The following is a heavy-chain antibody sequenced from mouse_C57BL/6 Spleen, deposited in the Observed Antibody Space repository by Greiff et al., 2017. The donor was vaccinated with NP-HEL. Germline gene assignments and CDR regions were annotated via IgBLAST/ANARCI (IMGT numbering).Heavy chain of an antibody. CDR3: ARGWDYDDLDY. J-gene: IGHJ2*01. CDR2: IHPNSGST. Sequence: QVQLQQSGAELVKPGASVKLSCKASGYTFTSYWMHWVKQRPGQGLEWIGMIHPNSGSTNYNEKFKSKATLTVDKSSSTAYMQLSSLTSEDSAVYYCARGWDYDDLDYWGQGTTLTVSS. CDR1: GYTFTSYW. D-gene: IGHD2-4*01. V-gene: IGHV1-64*01.